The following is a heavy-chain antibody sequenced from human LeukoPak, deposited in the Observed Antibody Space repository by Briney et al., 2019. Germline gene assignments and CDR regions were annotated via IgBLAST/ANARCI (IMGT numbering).Heavy chain of an antibody. V-gene: IGHV3-21*01. D-gene: IGHD3-3*01. CDR3: ARGGSFGVDRNDF. CDR2: INNNGRNT. J-gene: IGHJ4*02. Sequence: PGGALRLSCTASGFSFSSYSISWVRQAPGKGLDWVSSINNNGRNTYYADSVKGRFTISRDNAKNSLYLQMNSLRVEDTAVYYCARGGSFGVDRNDFWGQGTLVTVSS. CDR1: GFSFSSYS.